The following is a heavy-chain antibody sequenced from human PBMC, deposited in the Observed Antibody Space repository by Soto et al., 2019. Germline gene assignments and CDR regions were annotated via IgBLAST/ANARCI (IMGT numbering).Heavy chain of an antibody. Sequence: QVQLVQSGAEVKKPGSSVKVSCKASGGTFSSYAISWVRQAPGQGLEWMGGIIPIFGTANYAQKFQGRVTITADESTSTAYMELGSLRSEDTAVYYCARGKWYSSPPLYYYYYGMDVWGQGTTVTVSS. CDR3: ARGKWYSSPPLYYYYYGMDV. V-gene: IGHV1-69*12. CDR2: IIPIFGTA. CDR1: GGTFSSYA. D-gene: IGHD6-13*01. J-gene: IGHJ6*02.